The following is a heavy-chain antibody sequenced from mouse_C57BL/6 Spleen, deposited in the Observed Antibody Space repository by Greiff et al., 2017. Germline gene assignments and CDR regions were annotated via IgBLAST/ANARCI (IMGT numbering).Heavy chain of an antibody. Sequence: VHLVESGAELVRPGASVKLSCKASGYTFTDYYINWVKQRPGQGLEWIARIYPGSGNTYYNEKFKGKATLTAEKSSSTAYMQLSSLTSEDSAVYFCARDYSNYYWYFDVWGTGTTVTVSS. V-gene: IGHV1-76*01. CDR2: IYPGSGNT. CDR1: GYTFTDYY. CDR3: ARDYSNYYWYFDV. J-gene: IGHJ1*03. D-gene: IGHD2-5*01.